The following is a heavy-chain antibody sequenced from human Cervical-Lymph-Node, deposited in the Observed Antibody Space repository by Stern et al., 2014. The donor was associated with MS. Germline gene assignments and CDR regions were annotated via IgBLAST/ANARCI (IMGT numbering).Heavy chain of an antibody. CDR2: IILLRSTT. Sequence: QMQLVQSGPVVKRPWSSVRVSCEASGVNFSSRRISWVRQAPGHGLEWMGSIILLRSTTDYAQKFQGRLAITADESTGTAYMELSGLRPEDTAIYYCATDGEQTLGLADDWGQGTLVTVAS. D-gene: IGHD3-16*01. CDR1: GVNFSSRR. CDR3: ATDGEQTLGLADD. V-gene: IGHV1-69*11. J-gene: IGHJ4*02.